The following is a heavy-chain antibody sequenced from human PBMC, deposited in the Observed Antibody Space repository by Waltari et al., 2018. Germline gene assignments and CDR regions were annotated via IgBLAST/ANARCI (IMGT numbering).Heavy chain of an antibody. CDR3: AKGSPRDQLELYFDY. Sequence: EVQLLESGGGLVQPGGSLRLSCSASGFPFSSYAMSWVRQAPGKGLEWVSAISGSGGSTYYADSVKGRFTISRDNSKNTLYLQMNSLRAEDTAVYYCAKGSPRDQLELYFDYWGQGTLVTVSS. CDR2: ISGSGGST. J-gene: IGHJ4*02. V-gene: IGHV3-23*01. D-gene: IGHD2-2*01. CDR1: GFPFSSYA.